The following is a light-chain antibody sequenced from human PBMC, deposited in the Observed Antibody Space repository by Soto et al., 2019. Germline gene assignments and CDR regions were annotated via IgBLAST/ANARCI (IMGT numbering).Light chain of an antibody. CDR1: QNIRTN. J-gene: IGKJ1*01. Sequence: EIVMTQSPATLSVSPGERATLSCRASQNIRTNLAWYQQKPGQAPRLLIYDASTRATGIPARFSGSGSGTEFTLTISSLQSEDFAAYYCQQYDNPRSFGQGTKVEIK. V-gene: IGKV3D-15*01. CDR2: DAS. CDR3: QQYDNPRS.